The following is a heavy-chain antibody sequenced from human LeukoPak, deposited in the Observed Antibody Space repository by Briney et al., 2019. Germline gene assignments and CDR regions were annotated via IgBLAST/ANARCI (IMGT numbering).Heavy chain of an antibody. J-gene: IGHJ4*02. V-gene: IGHV3-30*18. Sequence: GGSLRLSCEASGFTFSSYGMHWVRQAPGKGLEWVAVISYDGSNKYYADSVKGRFTISRDNSKNTLYLQMNSLRAEDTAVYYCAKAGLGSEPIDYWGQGTLVTVSS. CDR3: AKAGLGSEPIDY. CDR1: GFTFSSYG. CDR2: ISYDGSNK. D-gene: IGHD1-14*01.